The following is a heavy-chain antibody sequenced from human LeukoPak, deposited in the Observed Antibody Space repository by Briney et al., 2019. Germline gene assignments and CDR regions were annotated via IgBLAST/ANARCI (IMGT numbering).Heavy chain of an antibody. Sequence: PGGSLRLSCAASGFTFSSYAMSWVRQAPGKGLEWVSVIYSGGSTYYADSVKGRFTISRDNSKNTLYLQMNSLRAEDTAVYYCARDIAKYYYGSGSYTHWGQGTLVTVSS. D-gene: IGHD3-10*01. CDR1: GFTFSSYA. J-gene: IGHJ4*02. CDR3: ARDIAKYYYGSGSYTH. CDR2: IYSGGST. V-gene: IGHV3-53*01.